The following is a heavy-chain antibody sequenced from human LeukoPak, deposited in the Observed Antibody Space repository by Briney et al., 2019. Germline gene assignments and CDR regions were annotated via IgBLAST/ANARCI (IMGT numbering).Heavy chain of an antibody. D-gene: IGHD2-15*01. Sequence: SETLSLTCAVYGGSFSGYYWTWIRQTPGKGLEWIGEINHRGSTNYNPSLESRVTISVDTSKNHYSLDLTSVTAADTAVYYCASGGWYRGYWGQGTLVTVSS. V-gene: IGHV4-34*01. CDR2: INHRGST. J-gene: IGHJ4*02. CDR3: ASGGWYRGY. CDR1: GGSFSGYY.